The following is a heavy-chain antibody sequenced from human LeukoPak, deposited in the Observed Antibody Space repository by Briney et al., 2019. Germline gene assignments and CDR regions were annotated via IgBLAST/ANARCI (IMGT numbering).Heavy chain of an antibody. V-gene: IGHV3-21*01. D-gene: IGHD6-13*01. Sequence: PGGSLRLSCAASGFTFSSFSMNWVRQAPGKGLEWVSSISSSSSYIYYADSVKGRFTISRDNAKNSLYLQMNSLRAEDTAVYYCARGAAAGTVYWGQGTLVTVSS. CDR2: ISSSSSYI. J-gene: IGHJ4*02. CDR1: GFTFSSFS. CDR3: ARGAAAGTVY.